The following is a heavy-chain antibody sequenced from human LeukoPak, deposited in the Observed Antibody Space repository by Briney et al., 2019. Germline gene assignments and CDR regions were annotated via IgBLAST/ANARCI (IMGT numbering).Heavy chain of an antibody. CDR2: INPNSGGT. CDR1: GYTFTGYY. Sequence: ASVKVSCKASGYTFTGYYMHWVRQAPGQGLEWMGWINPNSGGTNYAQKFQGRVTMTRDTSISTAYMELSRLRSDDTAVYYCARDLDGSGSGYYYYMDVWGKGTTVTVSS. CDR3: ARDLDGSGSGYYYYMDV. J-gene: IGHJ6*03. V-gene: IGHV1-2*02. D-gene: IGHD3-10*01.